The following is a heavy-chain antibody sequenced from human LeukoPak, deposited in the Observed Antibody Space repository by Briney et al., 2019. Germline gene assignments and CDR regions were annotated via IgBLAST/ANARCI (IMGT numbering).Heavy chain of an antibody. J-gene: IGHJ6*03. V-gene: IGHV3-7*01. D-gene: IGHD5-24*01. Sequence: GGSLRLSCAASGFTFNRHWMTWVRQAPGKGLEWIANVNPDMSEKNYVESVKGRFTISRDNAKNTLYLQMNSLRAEDTAVYYCARVRDGYNSYYYYYMDVWGKGTTVTVSS. CDR3: ARVRDGYNSYYYYYMDV. CDR1: GFTFNRHW. CDR2: VNPDMSEK.